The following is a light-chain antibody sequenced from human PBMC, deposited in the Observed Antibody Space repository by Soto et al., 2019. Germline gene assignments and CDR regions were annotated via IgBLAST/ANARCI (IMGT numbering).Light chain of an antibody. J-gene: IGKJ1*01. Sequence: EIVMTQSPATLSVSPGERATLSCRASQSVSSDLAWYQQKPGQAPRLLMYGASTRATGVPARFSGSGSGTEFTLTISSLQSEDFAVYYCQQYNNWPPWTFGQGPKVEIK. CDR3: QQYNNWPPWT. CDR1: QSVSSD. V-gene: IGKV3-15*01. CDR2: GAS.